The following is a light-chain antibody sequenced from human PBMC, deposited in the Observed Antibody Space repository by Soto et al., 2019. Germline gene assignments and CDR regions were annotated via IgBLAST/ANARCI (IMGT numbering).Light chain of an antibody. CDR1: QGIAGW. CDR3: QHYNSYSEA. V-gene: IGKV1-5*03. Sequence: DIQMIQSPSSVSASVGDRVTVTCRASQGIAGWLAWYQQKPGKAPKLLIYKASTLKSGVPSRFSGSGSGTEFTLTISSLQPDDFATYYCQHYNSYSEAFGQGTKVELK. J-gene: IGKJ1*01. CDR2: KAS.